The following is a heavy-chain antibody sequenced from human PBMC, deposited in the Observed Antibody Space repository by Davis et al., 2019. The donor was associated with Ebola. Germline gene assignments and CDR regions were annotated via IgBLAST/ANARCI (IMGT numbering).Heavy chain of an antibody. J-gene: IGHJ5*02. D-gene: IGHD1-7*01. CDR1: GYSFTSYW. Sequence: PGGSLRLSCKGSGYSFTSYWIGWVRQMPGKGLEWMGIIYPGDSDTRYSPSFQGQVTISADKSISTAYLQWSSLKASDTAMYYCARTITGTLNWFDPWGQGTLVTVSS. CDR2: IYPGDSDT. CDR3: ARTITGTLNWFDP. V-gene: IGHV5-51*01.